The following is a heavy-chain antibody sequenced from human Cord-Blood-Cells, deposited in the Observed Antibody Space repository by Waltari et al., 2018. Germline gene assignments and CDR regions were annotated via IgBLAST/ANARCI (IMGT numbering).Heavy chain of an antibody. D-gene: IGHD6-6*01. CDR3: ARDEGARQNFGPHY. J-gene: IGHJ4*02. V-gene: IGHV3-11*04. Sequence: LEWVSYISSSGSTIYYADSVKGRFTISRDNAKNSLYLQMNSLRAEDTAVYYCARDEGARQNFGPHYWGQGTLVTVSS. CDR2: ISSSGSTI.